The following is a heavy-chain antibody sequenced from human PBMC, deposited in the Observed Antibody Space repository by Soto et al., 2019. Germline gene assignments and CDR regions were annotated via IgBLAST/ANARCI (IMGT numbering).Heavy chain of an antibody. CDR1: GYTFTSYG. CDR3: ARESRIAVAGNNWFDP. J-gene: IGHJ5*02. V-gene: IGHV1-18*01. CDR2: ISAYNGNT. Sequence: GASVKVSCRASGYTFTSYGISWVRQAPGQGLEWMGWISAYNGNTNYAQKLQGRVTMTTDTSTSTAYMELRSLRSDDTAVYYCARESRIAVAGNNWFDPWGQGTLVTVSS. D-gene: IGHD6-19*01.